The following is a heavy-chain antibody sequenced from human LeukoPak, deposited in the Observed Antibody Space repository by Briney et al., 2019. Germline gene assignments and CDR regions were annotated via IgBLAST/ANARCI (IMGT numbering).Heavy chain of an antibody. V-gene: IGHV1-2*02. CDR1: GYTFTGYY. CDR2: INPNSGGT. D-gene: IGHD5-18*01. CDR3: ATKYSYGYGHYYYGMDV. Sequence: ASVKVSCKASGYTFTGYYMHWVRQAPGQGLEWMGWINPNSGGTNYAQKFQGRVTMTRDTSISTAYMELSRLRSDDTAVYYCATKYSYGYGHYYYGMDVWGQGTTVTVSS. J-gene: IGHJ6*02.